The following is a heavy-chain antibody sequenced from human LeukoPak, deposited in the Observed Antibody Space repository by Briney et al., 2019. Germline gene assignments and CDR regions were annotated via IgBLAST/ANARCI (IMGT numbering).Heavy chain of an antibody. CDR3: AKVGTGNQYGSGDFDY. Sequence: GGSLRLSCAASGFTSSSYNTNWIRQAPGKGLEWVSANSSSSSYIYNADSVKGRFIISRDDAKNLLHLEMNSLRVEDTAVYYCAKVGTGNQYGSGDFDYWGQGTLVTVSS. CDR2: NSSSSSYI. V-gene: IGHV3-21*01. D-gene: IGHD3-10*01. J-gene: IGHJ4*02. CDR1: GFTSSSYN.